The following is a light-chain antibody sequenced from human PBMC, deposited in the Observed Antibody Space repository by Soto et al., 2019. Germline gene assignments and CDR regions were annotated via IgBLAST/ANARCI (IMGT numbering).Light chain of an antibody. Sequence: DIQMTQSPSSLSASVGDRATITCLSSQNISRFLNWYQQKQGRTPNLLIYGVSTLQVGVPSRFSGSGFGTDFSLTISSIQPADFGTYFCQQSYNSHLTFGQGTKVDI. V-gene: IGKV1-39*01. J-gene: IGKJ1*01. CDR3: QQSYNSHLT. CDR2: GVS. CDR1: QNISRF.